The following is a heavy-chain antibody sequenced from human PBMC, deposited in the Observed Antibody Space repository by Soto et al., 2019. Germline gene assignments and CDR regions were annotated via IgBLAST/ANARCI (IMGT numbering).Heavy chain of an antibody. V-gene: IGHV3-48*02. Sequence: GGTLRLSCAASGFTFRSYSMNWVRQAPGKGMEWVSYSSSSSSTIYYADSVKGRFTISRDNAKNSLYLQMNSLRDEDTAVYYCARVQNDGSSWYGDDYWGQGTLVTVSS. J-gene: IGHJ4*02. D-gene: IGHD6-13*01. CDR2: SSSSSSTI. CDR3: ARVQNDGSSWYGDDY. CDR1: GFTFRSYS.